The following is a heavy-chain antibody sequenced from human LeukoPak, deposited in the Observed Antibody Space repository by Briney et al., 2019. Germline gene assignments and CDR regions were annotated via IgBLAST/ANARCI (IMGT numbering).Heavy chain of an antibody. Sequence: GGSLRLSCAVSGFTLSTFGMNWVRQAPGKGLGWVSYISGSSSAIYYTDSVKGRFTISRDNAEKSVYLPMNGLRAEDTAVYYCPTYSGYDRIFDHWGQGTLVTVSS. D-gene: IGHD5-12*01. V-gene: IGHV3-48*01. J-gene: IGHJ4*02. CDR1: GFTLSTFG. CDR3: PTYSGYDRIFDH. CDR2: ISGSSSAI.